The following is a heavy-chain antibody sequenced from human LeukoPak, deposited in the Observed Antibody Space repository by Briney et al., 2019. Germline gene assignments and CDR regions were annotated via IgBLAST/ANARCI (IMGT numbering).Heavy chain of an antibody. CDR2: IYYSGST. CDR1: GGSISSYY. J-gene: IGHJ4*02. CDR3: ARVPSTALETKYYFDY. Sequence: SETLSLTCTVSGGSISSYYWNWIRQPPGKGLEWIGYIYYSGSTNYNPSLKSRVTISVDTSKNQFSLKVSSVTAADTTVYYCARVPSTALETKYYFDYWGQGALVTVSS. V-gene: IGHV4-59*01. D-gene: IGHD4-11*01.